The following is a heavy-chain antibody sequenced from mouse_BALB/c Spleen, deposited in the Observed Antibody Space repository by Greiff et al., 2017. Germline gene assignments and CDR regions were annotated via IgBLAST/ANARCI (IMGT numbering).Heavy chain of an antibody. Sequence: QVQLQQSGAELVNPGASVKLSCKASGYTFTSYYMYWVKQRPGQGLEWIGGINPSNGGTNFNEKFKSKATLTVDKSSSTAYMQLSSLTSEDSAVYYCTRWYYETLGRYAMDYWGQGTSVTVSS. V-gene: IGHV1S81*02. CDR3: TRWYYETLGRYAMDY. CDR1: GYTFTSYY. CDR2: INPSNGGT. J-gene: IGHJ4*01. D-gene: IGHD1-1*01.